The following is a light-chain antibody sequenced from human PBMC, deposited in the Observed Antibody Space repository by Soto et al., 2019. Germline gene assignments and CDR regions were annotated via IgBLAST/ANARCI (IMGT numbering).Light chain of an antibody. CDR2: DAS. CDR1: QSISSW. CDR3: QQYGSSPRT. J-gene: IGKJ1*01. Sequence: DIQMTQSPSTLSASVGDRVTITCRASQSISSWLAWYQQKPGKAPKLLIYDASSLESGVPSRFNGSGSGTDFTLTISRLEPEDFAMYYCQQYGSSPRTFGQGTKVDIK. V-gene: IGKV1-5*01.